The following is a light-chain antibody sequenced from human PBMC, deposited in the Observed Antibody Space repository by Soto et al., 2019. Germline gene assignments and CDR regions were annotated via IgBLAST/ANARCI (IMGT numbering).Light chain of an antibody. CDR1: SSDIGDYNY. J-gene: IGLJ2*01. Sequence: QSVLTQPASVSGSPGQSITFSCTGTSSDIGDYNYVSWYQQHPGKAPKLIIYEVSDRPSGVSNRFSGSKSGNTASLTISGLQAEDEADYYCSSYTFTNTPVIFGEGTKSPS. CDR3: SSYTFTNTPVI. CDR2: EVS. V-gene: IGLV2-14*01.